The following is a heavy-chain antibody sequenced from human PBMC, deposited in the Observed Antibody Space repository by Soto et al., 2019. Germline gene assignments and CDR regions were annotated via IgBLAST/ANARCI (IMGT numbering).Heavy chain of an antibody. V-gene: IGHV4-34*01. D-gene: IGHD2-21*02. CDR3: ARGPTPINLAYCGGDCYSEAGYFQH. J-gene: IGHJ1*01. CDR2: INHSGST. CDR1: GGSFSGYY. Sequence: TSETLSLTCAVYGGSFSGYYWSWIRQPPGKGLEWIGEINHSGSTNYNPSLKSRVTISVDTSKNQFSLKLSSVTAADTAVYYCARGPTPINLAYCGGDCYSEAGYFQHWGQGTLVTVSS.